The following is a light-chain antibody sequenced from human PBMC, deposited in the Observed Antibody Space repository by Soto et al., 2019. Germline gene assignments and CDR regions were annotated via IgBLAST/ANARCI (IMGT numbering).Light chain of an antibody. CDR1: SSDVGGYNY. CDR3: SSYTSSSTPYV. V-gene: IGLV2-14*01. CDR2: DVS. Sequence: QSVLTQPASGSGSAGPSITISCTGTSSDVGGYNYVSWYHQHPGKAPKLMIYDVSNRPSGVSNRFSGSTSGNTASLTISGLQAEDEADYYCSSYTSSSTPYVFGTGTKLTVL. J-gene: IGLJ1*01.